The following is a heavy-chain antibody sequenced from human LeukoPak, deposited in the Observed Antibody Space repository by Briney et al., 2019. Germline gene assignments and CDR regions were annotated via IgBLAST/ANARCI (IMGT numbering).Heavy chain of an antibody. J-gene: IGHJ4*02. V-gene: IGHV3-23*01. Sequence: GGSLRLSCAASGFTFNNYAMSWVRQAPGKGLEWVSVISGSGFSTYYAESVKGRFTISRDNSKNALYLQMNSLRVEDTAVYYCAKGALNSRLVPTFDYFDFWGQGTLVTVSS. D-gene: IGHD6-19*01. CDR1: GFTFNNYA. CDR2: ISGSGFST. CDR3: AKGALNSRLVPTFDYFDF.